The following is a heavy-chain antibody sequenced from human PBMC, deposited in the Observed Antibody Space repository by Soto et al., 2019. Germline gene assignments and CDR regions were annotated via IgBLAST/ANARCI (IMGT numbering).Heavy chain of an antibody. CDR3: TRRTYYYECIGLPEY. CDR1: GVTFSSYA. Sequence: QVQLVQSGAEVKKPGSSVKVSCKASGVTFSSYAISWVRQAPGQGLEWVGGISTIFSTANYAQKVQGRVTITADESTSTAYMEQSSRRAEATAVYYCTRRTYYYECIGLPEYWGQGTLVTVSS. V-gene: IGHV1-69*01. J-gene: IGHJ4*02. D-gene: IGHD3-22*01. CDR2: ISTIFSTA.